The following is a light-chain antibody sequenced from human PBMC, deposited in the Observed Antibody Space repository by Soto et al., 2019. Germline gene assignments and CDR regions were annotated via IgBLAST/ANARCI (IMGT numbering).Light chain of an antibody. CDR2: GAS. Sequence: EIVLTQSPGTLSLSPGDRATLSCRASQSVSSSYFAWYQQKPGQAPRLLIYGASSRATGIPDRFSGSGSGTDFTLTISRLEPVDFAVYYCQQYGRSPRTFGQGTKLEIK. J-gene: IGKJ2*01. V-gene: IGKV3-20*01. CDR3: QQYGRSPRT. CDR1: QSVSSSY.